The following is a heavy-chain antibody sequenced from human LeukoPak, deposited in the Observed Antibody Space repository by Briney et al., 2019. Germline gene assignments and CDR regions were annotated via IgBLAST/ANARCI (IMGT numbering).Heavy chain of an antibody. V-gene: IGHV1-18*01. CDR2: ISAYNGNT. CDR3: ARDALWFGAVRHFDY. Sequence: ASVKVSCKASGYTFTSYGISWVRQAPGQGLEWMGWISAYNGNTNYAQKLQGRVTMTTDTSTSTAYMELRSLRSDDTAVYYCARDALWFGAVRHFDYWGQGTPVTVSS. CDR1: GYTFTSYG. D-gene: IGHD3-10*01. J-gene: IGHJ4*02.